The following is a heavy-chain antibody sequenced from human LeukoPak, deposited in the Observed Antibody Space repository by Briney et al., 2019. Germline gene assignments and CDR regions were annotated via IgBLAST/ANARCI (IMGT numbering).Heavy chain of an antibody. Sequence: SGPTLVKPTQTLTLTCTFSGFSLSTSGVGVGWIRQPPGKAREWLALIYWDDDKRYSPSLKSRLTITKDTSKNQVVLTMTNMDPVDTATYYCAHRLRFGEPPAQSNWFDPWGQGTLVTVSS. CDR3: AHRLRFGEPPAQSNWFDP. V-gene: IGHV2-5*02. CDR1: GFSLSTSGVG. CDR2: IYWDDDK. D-gene: IGHD3-10*01. J-gene: IGHJ5*02.